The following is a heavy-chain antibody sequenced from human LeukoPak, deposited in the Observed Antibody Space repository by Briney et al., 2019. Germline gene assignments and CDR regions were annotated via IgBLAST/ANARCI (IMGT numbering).Heavy chain of an antibody. Sequence: PSETLSLTCAVYGGSFSGYYWSWIRQPPGKGLEWIGEINHSGSTNYNPSLKSRVTISVDTSKNQFSLKLSSVTAADTAVYYCARESRPGRQLVLPRYYYYYMDVWGKGTTVTVSS. CDR2: INHSGST. V-gene: IGHV4-34*01. CDR3: ARESRPGRQLVLPRYYYYYMDV. CDR1: GGSFSGYY. J-gene: IGHJ6*03. D-gene: IGHD6-6*01.